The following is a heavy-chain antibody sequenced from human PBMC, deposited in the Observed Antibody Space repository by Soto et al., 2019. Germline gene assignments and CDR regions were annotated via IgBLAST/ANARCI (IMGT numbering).Heavy chain of an antibody. CDR1: GGSISSGGYY. CDR2: VYYSGST. Sequence: SETLSLTCTVSGGSISSGGYYWSWIRQHPGKGLEWIGYVYYSGSTYYNPSLKSRVTISVDTSKNQFSLKLSSVTAADTAVYYCARGYYYDSSGYYPFAKDWGQGTLVTVSS. J-gene: IGHJ4*02. D-gene: IGHD3-22*01. V-gene: IGHV4-31*03. CDR3: ARGYYYDSSGYYPFAKD.